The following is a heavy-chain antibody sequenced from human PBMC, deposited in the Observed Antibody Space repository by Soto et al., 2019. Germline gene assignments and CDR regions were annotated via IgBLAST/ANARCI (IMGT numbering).Heavy chain of an antibody. CDR3: ARESHDILTGPPWVWYFDL. CDR2: INDRGSI. D-gene: IGHD3-9*01. CDR1: GGSFSGYY. V-gene: IGHV4-34*01. Sequence: QVQLQQWGAGPLRPLETLSLTCGVSGGSFSGYYWAWIRQSPGKGLEWIGEINDRGSINYNPSLKSRVCISVDTSKNHYSLNLRSVTAAGTAVYYCARESHDILTGPPWVWYFDLWGRGTLVTVSS. J-gene: IGHJ2*01.